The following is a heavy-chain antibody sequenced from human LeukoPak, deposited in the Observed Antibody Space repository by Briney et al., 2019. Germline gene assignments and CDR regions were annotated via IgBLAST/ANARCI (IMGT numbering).Heavy chain of an antibody. V-gene: IGHV3-33*01. J-gene: IGHJ6*02. CDR1: GFTFSSYG. Sequence: PGGSLRLSCAASGFTFSSYGMHWVRQAPGKGLEWVAVIWYDGSNKYYADSVKGRFTISRDNSKNTLYLQMNSLRAEDTAVYYCARAAYYYDSSGTLWGDYYYGMDVWGQGTTVTVSS. CDR2: IWYDGSNK. CDR3: ARAAYYYDSSGTLWGDYYYGMDV. D-gene: IGHD3-22*01.